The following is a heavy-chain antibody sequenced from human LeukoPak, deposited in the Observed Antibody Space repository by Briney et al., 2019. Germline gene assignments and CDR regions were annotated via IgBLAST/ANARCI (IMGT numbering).Heavy chain of an antibody. CDR1: GFTFSSYW. D-gene: IGHD1-26*01. CDR3: TRVAGSGSVD. V-gene: IGHV3-74*01. Sequence: GGSLRLSCAASGFTFSSYWMHWVRQAPGKGLVWVSPINSDASTTSYADSVKGRFTISRDNAKNTLHLQMNSLRAEDTAVYYCTRVAGSGSVDWGQGTLVTVSS. J-gene: IGHJ4*02. CDR2: INSDASTT.